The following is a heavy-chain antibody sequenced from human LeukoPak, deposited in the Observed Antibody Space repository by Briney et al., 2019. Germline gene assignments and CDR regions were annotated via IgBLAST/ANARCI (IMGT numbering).Heavy chain of an antibody. V-gene: IGHV3-64D*06. CDR3: VKGGYGDPWWYFDL. D-gene: IGHD4-17*01. J-gene: IGHJ2*01. Sequence: GGSLRLSCSASGFTFSSYAMHWVRQAPGKGLEYVTAISSNGGSTYYADSVKGRFTISRDNSKNTLYLQMSSLRAEDTAVYYCVKGGYGDPWWYFDLWGRGTLVTVSS. CDR2: ISSNGGST. CDR1: GFTFSSYA.